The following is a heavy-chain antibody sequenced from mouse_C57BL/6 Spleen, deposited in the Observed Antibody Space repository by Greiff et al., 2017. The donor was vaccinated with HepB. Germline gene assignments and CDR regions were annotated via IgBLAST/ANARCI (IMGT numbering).Heavy chain of an antibody. CDR1: GYTFTSYW. CDR3: ARRGEARGFAY. Sequence: QVQLKQPGAELVRPGSSVKLSCKASGYTFTSYWMHWVKQRPIQGLEWIGNIDPSDSETHYNQKFKDKATLTVDKSSSTAYMQLSSLTSEDSAVYYCARRGEARGFAYWGQGTLVTVSA. CDR2: IDPSDSET. D-gene: IGHD3-1*01. V-gene: IGHV1-52*01. J-gene: IGHJ3*01.